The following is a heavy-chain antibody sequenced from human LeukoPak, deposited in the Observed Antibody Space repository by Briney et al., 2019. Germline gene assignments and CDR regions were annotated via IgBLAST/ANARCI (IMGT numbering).Heavy chain of an antibody. CDR3: ARDPSLGYCSSTSCYLPHYFDY. J-gene: IGHJ4*02. V-gene: IGHV3-74*01. CDR2: LPPDELDI. Sequence: GGSLRLSCAASGFTFTNYWMHWVRQAPGMGLVWVSRLPPDELDIIYADSVKGRFTVSRDNAKNTVYLQMNNLRAEDTAVYYCARDPSLGYCSSTSCYLPHYFDYWGQGTLVTVSS. CDR1: GFTFTNYW. D-gene: IGHD2-2*01.